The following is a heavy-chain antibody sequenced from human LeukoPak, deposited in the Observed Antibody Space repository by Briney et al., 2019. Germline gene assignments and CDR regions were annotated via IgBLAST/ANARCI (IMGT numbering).Heavy chain of an antibody. CDR2: ISSSGSTI. J-gene: IGHJ6*02. D-gene: IGHD2-21*02. Sequence: GGSLRLSCAASGFTVSSNYMSWIRQAPGKGLEWVSYISSSGSTIYYADSVKGRFTISRDNAKNSLYLQMNSLRAEDTAVYYCARAIVVVTARYGMDVWGQGTTVTVSS. CDR1: GFTVSSNY. V-gene: IGHV3-11*01. CDR3: ARAIVVVTARYGMDV.